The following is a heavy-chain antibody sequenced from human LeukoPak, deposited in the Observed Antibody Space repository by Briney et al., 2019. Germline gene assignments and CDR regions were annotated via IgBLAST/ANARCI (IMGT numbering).Heavy chain of an antibody. V-gene: IGHV3-21*01. CDR3: ARDRGGGIGGY. CDR1: GFTFSSYS. Sequence: GGSLRLSCAASGFTFSSYSMNWVRQAPGKGLEWVSSISSSSSYIYYADSVKGRFTISRDNAKTSLYLQMNSLRAEDTAVYYCARDRGGGIGGYWGQGTLVTVSS. J-gene: IGHJ4*02. CDR2: ISSSSSYI. D-gene: IGHD2-15*01.